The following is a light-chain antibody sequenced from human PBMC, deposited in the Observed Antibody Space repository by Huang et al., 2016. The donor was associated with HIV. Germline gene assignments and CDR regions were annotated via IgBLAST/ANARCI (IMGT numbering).Light chain of an antibody. CDR3: MQALQTPNT. V-gene: IGKV2-28*01. CDR1: QSLLHSNGKNY. CDR2: LGS. Sequence: DIVMTQTPLSLPVTPGEPSSISCRSSQSLLHSNGKNYLDWYLQKPGQSPQHLIYLGSNRASGVPDRFSGSGSGTEFTLKISRVEAGDVGVYYCMQALQTPNTFGQGTKLEIK. J-gene: IGKJ2*01.